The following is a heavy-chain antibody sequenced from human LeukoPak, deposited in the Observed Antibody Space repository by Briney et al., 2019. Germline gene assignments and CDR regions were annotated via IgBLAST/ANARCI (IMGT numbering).Heavy chain of an antibody. CDR2: ISGNSGSI. CDR3: AKDRESSSGWDNGLDP. CDR1: GFNFDAYV. D-gene: IGHD6-19*01. J-gene: IGHJ5*02. V-gene: IGHV3-9*01. Sequence: GGSLRLSCATSGFNFDAYVMHWVRQVPGKGLEWVAGISGNSGSIGYADSVKGRFTISRDNAKNSLYLQMNSLRAEDTALYYCAKDRESSSGWDNGLDPWGQGTLVTVSS.